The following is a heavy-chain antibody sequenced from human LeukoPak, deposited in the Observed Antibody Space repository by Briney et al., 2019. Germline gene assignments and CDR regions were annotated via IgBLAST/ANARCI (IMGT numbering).Heavy chain of an antibody. Sequence: VGSVKISCTASAYTFTSYYMHWVRQPPGQGPEWWGWINPRSGATSYAQNFQGRVTMTRDKSISTAYMELSSLTSGDTAMYYCARDLLMYYTGSGESTWGQGTQVTVSS. CDR1: AYTFTSYY. D-gene: IGHD3-10*01. CDR3: ARDLLMYYTGSGEST. CDR2: INPRSGAT. V-gene: IGHV1-2*02. J-gene: IGHJ5*02.